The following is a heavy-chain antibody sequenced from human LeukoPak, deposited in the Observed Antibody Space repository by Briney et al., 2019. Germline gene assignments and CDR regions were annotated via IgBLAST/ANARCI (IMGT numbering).Heavy chain of an antibody. Sequence: GGSLRLSCAASGFTFSRSTMNWVRQAAGKGVEWVSPISSSSIYINYADSVKGRFTISRDNAKNSLYLEMNSLRAEDTAVYYCARADNYDILTGYSDYWGQGTLVTVSS. J-gene: IGHJ4*02. CDR3: ARADNYDILTGYSDY. CDR1: GFTFSRST. D-gene: IGHD3-9*01. CDR2: ISSSSIYI. V-gene: IGHV3-21*01.